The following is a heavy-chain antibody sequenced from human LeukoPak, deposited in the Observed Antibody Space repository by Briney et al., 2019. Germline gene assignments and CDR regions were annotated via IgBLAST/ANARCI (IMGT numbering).Heavy chain of an antibody. CDR2: IYYSGST. CDR1: GFTFSTYW. D-gene: IGHD1-20*01. V-gene: IGHV4-39*01. Sequence: GSLRLSCAASGFTFSTYWMSWIRQPPGKGLEWIGSIYYSGSTYYNPSLKSRVAISVDTSKNQFSLKLSSVTAADTAVYYCARHYWDNWPNYYYYYMDVWGKGTTVTVSS. CDR3: ARHYWDNWPNYYYYYMDV. J-gene: IGHJ6*03.